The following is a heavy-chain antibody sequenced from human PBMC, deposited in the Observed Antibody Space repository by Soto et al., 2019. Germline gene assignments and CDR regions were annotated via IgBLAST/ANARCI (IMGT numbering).Heavy chain of an antibody. J-gene: IGHJ6*02. CDR3: VRDKVRAVAGRDYYYGMDV. CDR1: GFTFSSYA. Sequence: QVQLVESGGGVVQPGRSLRLSCAASGFTFSSYAMHWVRQAPGKGLEWVAVISYDGSNKYYADSVKGRFTISRDNSKNTLYLQMNSLRAEDTAVYYCVRDKVRAVAGRDYYYGMDVWGQGTTVTVSS. D-gene: IGHD6-19*01. V-gene: IGHV3-30-3*01. CDR2: ISYDGSNK.